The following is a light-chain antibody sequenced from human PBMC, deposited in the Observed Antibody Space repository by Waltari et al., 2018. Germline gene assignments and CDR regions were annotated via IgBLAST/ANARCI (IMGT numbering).Light chain of an antibody. V-gene: IGLV1-47*01. CDR2: RGD. Sequence: QSVLTQPPSASGTPGQTVTISCSGSSSNIGNNYVFWYQHRPGTAPKLLIYRGDQRPSGVPDRFSGSKSGTSASLAISGLRSEDEGDYYCATWDNSLSSPWVFGGGTKVTVL. CDR3: ATWDNSLSSPWV. J-gene: IGLJ3*02. CDR1: SSNIGNNY.